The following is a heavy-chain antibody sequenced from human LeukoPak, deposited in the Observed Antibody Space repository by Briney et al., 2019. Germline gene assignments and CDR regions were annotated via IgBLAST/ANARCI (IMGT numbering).Heavy chain of an antibody. D-gene: IGHD1-1*01. J-gene: IGHJ4*02. Sequence: PGGSPTLPCAVSGFIFSDYGFHWVRQAPGKGLEWVAVTRFDGSIKQYADSVKGRFTISRDDSKNTLYLQMNFLKSEDTAVYYCARWGGTRQYYFVYWGRDPRHTVSS. CDR2: TRFDGSIK. CDR1: GFIFSDYG. V-gene: IGHV3-33*01. CDR3: ARWGGTRQYYFVY.